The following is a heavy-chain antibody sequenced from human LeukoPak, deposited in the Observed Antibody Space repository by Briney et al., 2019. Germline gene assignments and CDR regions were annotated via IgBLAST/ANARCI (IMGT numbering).Heavy chain of an antibody. J-gene: IGHJ5*02. CDR3: ARRDYYDSSGYPNWFDP. D-gene: IGHD3-22*01. Sequence: PSETLSLTCTVSGGSISSGGYYWSWIRQHPGKGLEWIGYIYYSGSTYYNPSLKSRVTISVDTSKNQFSLKLSSVTAADTAVYYCARRDYYDSSGYPNWFDPWGQGTLVTVSS. V-gene: IGHV4-31*03. CDR1: GGSISSGGYY. CDR2: IYYSGST.